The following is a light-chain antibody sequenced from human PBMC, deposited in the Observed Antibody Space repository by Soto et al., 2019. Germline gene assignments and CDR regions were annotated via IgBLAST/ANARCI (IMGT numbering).Light chain of an antibody. V-gene: IGLV1-44*01. J-gene: IGLJ2*01. Sequence: QSVLTQPPSASGTPGQRVTISCSGSSSNIGSNTVNWYQQVPGAAPKLLIYRSDQRPSGVPERFSGSKSGTSASLTISGLRPEDEAQYYCAAYTGNWNGPVFGGGTKLTVL. CDR2: RSD. CDR1: SSNIGSNT. CDR3: AAYTGNWNGPV.